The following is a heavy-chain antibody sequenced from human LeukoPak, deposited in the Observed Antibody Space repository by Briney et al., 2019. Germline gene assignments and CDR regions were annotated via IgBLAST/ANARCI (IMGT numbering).Heavy chain of an antibody. J-gene: IGHJ4*02. CDR2: ISYSGST. CDR3: ARDYGGGWYQIDY. CDR1: GGFISSYY. V-gene: IGHV4-59*12. D-gene: IGHD6-13*01. Sequence: SETLSLTCTVSGGFISSYYWSWIRQPPGKGLEWIGYISYSGSTNYNPSLKSRLTISLDTSKRQFSLNLNSMTVADTALYYCARDYGGGWYQIDYWGKGTLVTVSS.